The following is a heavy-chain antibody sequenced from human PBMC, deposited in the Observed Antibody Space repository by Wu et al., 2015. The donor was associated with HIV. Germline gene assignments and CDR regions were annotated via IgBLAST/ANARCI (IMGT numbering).Heavy chain of an antibody. CDR2: IIPILGTT. J-gene: IGHJ3*02. Sequence: QVQLVQSGAEVKKPGSSVKVSCKASGGTFSTHAISWVRQAPGQGLEWMGRIIPILGTTNYAEKFQGRVTITADEFTSTAYMELSSLRSEDTAVYYCARYGSAGYSSSWDHDAFDIWGQGTMVTVSS. CDR3: ARYGSAGYSSSWDHDAFDI. D-gene: IGHD6-13*01. V-gene: IGHV1-69*11. CDR1: GGTFSTHA.